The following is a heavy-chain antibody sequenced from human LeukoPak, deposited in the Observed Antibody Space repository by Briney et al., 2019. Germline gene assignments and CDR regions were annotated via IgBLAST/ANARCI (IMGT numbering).Heavy chain of an antibody. J-gene: IGHJ6*02. V-gene: IGHV4-59*01. CDR2: ILYIGSA. CDR3: ARDREYYYDSSGYYTVYYGMDV. D-gene: IGHD3-22*01. CDR1: GGSISTYY. Sequence: SETLSLTCTVSGGSISTYYWSWIRQPPGKGLEWIGYILYIGSANYNPSLRSRVTISVDTSKNQFSLKLSSVTAADTAVYYCARDREYYYDSSGYYTVYYGMDVWGQGTTVTVSS.